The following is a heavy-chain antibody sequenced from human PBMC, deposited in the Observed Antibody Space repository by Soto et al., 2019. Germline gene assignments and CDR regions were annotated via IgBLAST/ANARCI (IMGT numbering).Heavy chain of an antibody. CDR3: ARGLATLDP. D-gene: IGHD5-12*01. CDR2: INHSGST. CDR1: GGSISSGGYY. Sequence: PSETLSLTCTVSGGSISSGGYYWSWIRQPPGKGLEWIGEINHSGSTNYNPSLKSRVTISVDTSKNQFSLKLSSVTAADTAVYYCARGLATLDPWGQGTLVTVSS. V-gene: IGHV4-39*07. J-gene: IGHJ5*02.